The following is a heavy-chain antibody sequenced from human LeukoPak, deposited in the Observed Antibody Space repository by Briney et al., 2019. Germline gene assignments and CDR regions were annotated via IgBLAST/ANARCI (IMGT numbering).Heavy chain of an antibody. CDR3: ARVPGATANWYFDL. D-gene: IGHD3-10*01. Sequence: SETLSLTCTVSGGSISSYYWSWIRQPAGKGLEWIGRIYTSGSTNYNPSLESRVTMSVDTSKNQFSLKLSSVTAADTAVYYCARVPGATANWYFDLWGRGTLVTVSS. V-gene: IGHV4-4*07. CDR1: GGSISSYY. J-gene: IGHJ2*01. CDR2: IYTSGST.